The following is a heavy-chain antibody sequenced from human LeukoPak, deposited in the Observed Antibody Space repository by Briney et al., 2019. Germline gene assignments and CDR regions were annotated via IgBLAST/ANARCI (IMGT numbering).Heavy chain of an antibody. CDR2: IRYDGSNK. V-gene: IGHV3-30*02. CDR1: GFPFDDFA. Sequence: GGSLRLSCEASGFPFDDFAMSWVRQAPGKGLEWVAFIRYDGSNKYYADSVKGRFTISRDNAKNSLYLQMNSLRSEDTALYYCARDQYGSGDGYYMDLWGKGTTVTISS. D-gene: IGHD3-10*01. CDR3: ARDQYGSGDGYYMDL. J-gene: IGHJ6*03.